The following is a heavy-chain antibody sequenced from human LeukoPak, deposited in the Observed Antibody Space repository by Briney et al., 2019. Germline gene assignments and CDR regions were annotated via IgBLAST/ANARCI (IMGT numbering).Heavy chain of an antibody. D-gene: IGHD6-19*01. CDR3: ARGQDPIIAVIDY. CDR2: ISTNKGNT. V-gene: IGHV1-18*01. Sequence: EASVKVSCKASGYIFTNYAINWVRQAPGEGFEWMGWISTNKGNTGYAEKFQGRVTLTTDTSTNTAYMELRSLRSDDTAVYYCARGQDPIIAVIDYWGQGTLVTVSS. J-gene: IGHJ4*02. CDR1: GYIFTNYA.